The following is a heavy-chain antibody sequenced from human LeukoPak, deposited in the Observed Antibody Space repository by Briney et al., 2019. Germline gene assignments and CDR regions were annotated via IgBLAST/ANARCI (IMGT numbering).Heavy chain of an antibody. CDR1: GFTFSSYA. D-gene: IGHD2-2*01. CDR2: ISGSGGST. V-gene: IGHV3-23*01. Sequence: GASLRLSCAASGFTFSSYAMSWVRQAPGKGLEWVSAISGSGGSTYYADSVKGRFTISRDNSKNTLYLQMNSLRAEDTAVYYCAKDHCSSTSCYPEYYGMDVWGKGTTVTVSS. J-gene: IGHJ6*04. CDR3: AKDHCSSTSCYPEYYGMDV.